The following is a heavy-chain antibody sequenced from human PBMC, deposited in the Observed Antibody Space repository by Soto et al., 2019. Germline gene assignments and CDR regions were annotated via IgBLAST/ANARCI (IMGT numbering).Heavy chain of an antibody. CDR3: ARDQGGEFLKGSGMDV. Sequence: QVQLQESGPGLVKPSETLSLTCTVSGDSISRYYWSWIRLSPGKGLEWIGYIYYSGETNYNPSVKRRVTISVDRTKNQFSIKLSSVTAADTAVYYCARDQGGEFLKGSGMDVWGQGTTVTVSS. D-gene: IGHD3-10*01. V-gene: IGHV4-59*01. CDR2: IYYSGET. CDR1: GDSISRYY. J-gene: IGHJ6*02.